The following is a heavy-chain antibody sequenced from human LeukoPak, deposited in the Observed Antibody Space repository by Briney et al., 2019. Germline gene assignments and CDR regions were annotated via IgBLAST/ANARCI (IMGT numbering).Heavy chain of an antibody. CDR2: IYHSGST. CDR1: GGSISSSSFY. Sequence: SETLSLTCTVSGGSISSSSFYWGWIRQPPGKGLEWIGYIYHSGSTYYNPSLKSRVTISVDRSKNQFSLKLSSVTAADTAVYYCARDPGYCSSTSCPDAFDIWGQGTMVTVSS. V-gene: IGHV4-39*07. CDR3: ARDPGYCSSTSCPDAFDI. J-gene: IGHJ3*02. D-gene: IGHD2-2*01.